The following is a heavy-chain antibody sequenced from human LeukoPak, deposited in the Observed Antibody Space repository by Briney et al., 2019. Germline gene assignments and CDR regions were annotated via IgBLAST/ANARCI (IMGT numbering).Heavy chain of an antibody. V-gene: IGHV3-30*02. CDR2: IQHDGNNK. Sequence: GGSLRLSCAASGFTFSSYGMHWVRQAPGKGLEWVAFIQHDGNNKYYGDSVKGRFTISRDNAKNSLYLQMHSLRADDTAVYYCAREDTGSYSRAYYFDYWGQGTLVTVSS. CDR1: GFTFSSYG. D-gene: IGHD1-26*01. J-gene: IGHJ4*02. CDR3: AREDTGSYSRAYYFDY.